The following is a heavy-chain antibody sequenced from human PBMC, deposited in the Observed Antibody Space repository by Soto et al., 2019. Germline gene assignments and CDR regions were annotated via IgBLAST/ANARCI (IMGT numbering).Heavy chain of an antibody. V-gene: IGHV4-31*03. CDR3: ARAMLVRGSLPCYSDY. J-gene: IGHJ4*02. Sequence: QVQLQESGPGLVKPSQTLSLTCTVSGGSMSRVGHYWGWIRQHPGNGLEWIGYIYYSGRTYYNTYHKSRVTIYVATTMSGIALKLSSVPAADTAAYYCARAMLVRGSLPCYSDYWGQGTLVTVSS. CDR2: IYYSGRT. CDR1: GGSMSRVGHY. D-gene: IGHD2-21*01.